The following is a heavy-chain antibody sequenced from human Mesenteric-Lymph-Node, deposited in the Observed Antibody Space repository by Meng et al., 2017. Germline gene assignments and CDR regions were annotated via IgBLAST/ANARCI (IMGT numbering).Heavy chain of an antibody. CDR1: GSSISSGGYY. J-gene: IGHJ5*02. Sequence: QGQLEESGPGLVQPSQTLSLTCTVSGSSISSGGYYWSWIRQHPGKGLEWIGYIHDSGSTYYNPSLKSRVTISADTSKNQFSLKLSSVTAADTAAYYCARASYGSGSPLGESWFDPWGQGTLVTVSS. CDR2: IHDSGST. D-gene: IGHD3-10*01. V-gene: IGHV4-31*03. CDR3: ARASYGSGSPLGESWFDP.